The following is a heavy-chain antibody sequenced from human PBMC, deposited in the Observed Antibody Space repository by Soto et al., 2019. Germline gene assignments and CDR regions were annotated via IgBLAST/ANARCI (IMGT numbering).Heavy chain of an antibody. V-gene: IGHV3-48*01. Sequence: EVQLVESGGGLVQPGGSLRLSCAASGFTFSSYSMNWVRQAPGKGLEWVSYISSSSSTIYYADSVKGRFTISRDNAKNSLYLQMNRLRAEDTAVYYCARGPKPYYYGSGSYQFDYWGQGTLVTVSS. CDR1: GFTFSSYS. CDR2: ISSSSSTI. J-gene: IGHJ4*02. CDR3: ARGPKPYYYGSGSYQFDY. D-gene: IGHD3-10*01.